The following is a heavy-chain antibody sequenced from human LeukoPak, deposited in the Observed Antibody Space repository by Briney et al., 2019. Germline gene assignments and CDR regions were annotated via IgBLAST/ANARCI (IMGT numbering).Heavy chain of an antibody. CDR3: ARGLRQRLTRHAFDI. Sequence: PGGSLRLSCAASGFTFSNYALHWVRQAPGKGLEWVAVISYDDTNKYYVDSVKGRFTISRDNSKNTLYLQMNSLRAEDTAVYYCARGLRQRLTRHAFDIWGQGTMVTVSS. J-gene: IGHJ3*02. V-gene: IGHV3-30*04. CDR1: GFTFSNYA. CDR2: ISYDDTNK. D-gene: IGHD6-25*01.